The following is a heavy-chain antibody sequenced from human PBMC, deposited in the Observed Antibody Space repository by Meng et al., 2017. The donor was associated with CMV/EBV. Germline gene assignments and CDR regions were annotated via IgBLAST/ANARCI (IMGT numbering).Heavy chain of an antibody. CDR3: AREGPSGNDY. J-gene: IGHJ4*02. CDR1: GFTFSSYG. CDR2: IRYDGSNK. D-gene: IGHD1-14*01. V-gene: IGHV3-30*02. Sequence: GGSLRLSCAASGFTFSSYGIHWVRQAPGKGLEWVAFIRYDGSNKYYADSVKGRFTISRDNSKNTVYLQMNSLRAEDTAVYYCAREGPSGNDYWGQGTLVTVSS.